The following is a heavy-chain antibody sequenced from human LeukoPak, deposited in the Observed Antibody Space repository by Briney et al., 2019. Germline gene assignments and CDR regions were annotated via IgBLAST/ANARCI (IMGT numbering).Heavy chain of an antibody. J-gene: IGHJ4*02. Sequence: SETLSLTCTVSGGSISSGSYYWSWIRQPPGKGLEWIGYVYYNGDTFYSPSLKSRITLSVDTSKNQISLELTSVTAADTAVYYCARDDYTTIYWGQGTLVTVSS. CDR1: GGSISSGSYY. D-gene: IGHD4-11*01. CDR3: ARDDYTTIY. CDR2: VYYNGDT. V-gene: IGHV4-30-4*08.